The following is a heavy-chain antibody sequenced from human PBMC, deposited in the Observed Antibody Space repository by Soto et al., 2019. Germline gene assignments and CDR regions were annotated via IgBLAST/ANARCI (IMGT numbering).Heavy chain of an antibody. V-gene: IGHV3-23*01. CDR2: ISGSGGST. CDR3: ANVWESTVTTGNYFYVLDV. D-gene: IGHD4-17*01. Sequence: EVQLLESGGGLVQPGGSLRLSCTASGFTFSSYAMSWVRQAPGKGLEWVSTISGSGGSTYYADSVKGRFTISRDNSKNTLYLQMNGLRAEDKAVYYCANVWESTVTTGNYFYVLDVWGQGTTVPVSS. CDR1: GFTFSSYA. J-gene: IGHJ6*02.